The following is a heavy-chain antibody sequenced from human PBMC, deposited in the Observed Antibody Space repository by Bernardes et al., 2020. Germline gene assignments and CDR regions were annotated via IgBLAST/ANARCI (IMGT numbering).Heavy chain of an antibody. CDR2: IYYSGST. J-gene: IGHJ5*02. V-gene: IGHV4-30-4*01. D-gene: IGHD6-19*01. CDR3: ARGVAGTGGWFDP. CDR1: GGSISSGDYY. Sequence: SETLSLTCTVSGGSISSGDYYWSWIRQPPGKGLEWIGYIYYSGSTYYNPSLKSRVTISVDTSKNQFSLKLSSVTAADTAVYYCARGVAGTGGWFDPWGQGTLVTVSS.